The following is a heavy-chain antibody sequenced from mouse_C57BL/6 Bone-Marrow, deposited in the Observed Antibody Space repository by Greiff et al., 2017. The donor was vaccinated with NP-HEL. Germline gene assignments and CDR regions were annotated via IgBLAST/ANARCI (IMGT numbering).Heavy chain of an antibody. D-gene: IGHD1-1*01. J-gene: IGHJ2*01. CDR2: IDPSDSYT. CDR1: GYTFTSYW. CDR3: ARIYYYGSSYYFDY. V-gene: IGHV1-59*01. Sequence: QVQLQQPGAELVRPGTSVKLSCKASGYTFTSYWMHWVKQRPGQGLEWIGVIDPSDSYTNYNQKFKGKATLTVDTSSSTAYMQLSSLTSEDCAVYYCARIYYYGSSYYFDYWGQGTTLTVSS.